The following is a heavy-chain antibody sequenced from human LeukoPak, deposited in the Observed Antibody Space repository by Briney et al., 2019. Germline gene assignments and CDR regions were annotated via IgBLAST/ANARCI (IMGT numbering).Heavy chain of an antibody. CDR3: ANLHGY. J-gene: IGHJ4*02. Sequence: GGSLRLSCAASGFTFSGAWIHWVRQVPGKGLVWVSGISNDGSITEYTDSVKGRFTISRDNDKKTVYLQMNSLRAEDTAVYYCANLHGYWGQGTLVTVSS. CDR2: ISNDGSIT. CDR1: GFTFSGAW. V-gene: IGHV3-74*03.